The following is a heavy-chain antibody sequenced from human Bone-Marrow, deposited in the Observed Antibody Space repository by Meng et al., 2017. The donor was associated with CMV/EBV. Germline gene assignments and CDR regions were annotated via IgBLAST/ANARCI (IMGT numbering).Heavy chain of an antibody. CDR1: GGSVSSGSYY. J-gene: IGHJ6*01. Sequence: GSLRLSCTVSGGSVSSGSYYWSWIRQPPGKGLEWIGYIYYSGSTNYSPSLKSRVTISVDTSKNQFSLKLSSVTAADTAVYYCARLWFGGTMDVWGQGTTVTVSS. V-gene: IGHV4-61*01. CDR3: ARLWFGGTMDV. CDR2: IYYSGST. D-gene: IGHD3-10*01.